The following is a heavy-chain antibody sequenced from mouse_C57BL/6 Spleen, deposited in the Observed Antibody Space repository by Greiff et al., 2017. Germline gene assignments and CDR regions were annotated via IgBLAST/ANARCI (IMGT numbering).Heavy chain of an antibody. J-gene: IGHJ1*03. CDR1: GFTFSSYA. CDR2: ISDGGSYT. D-gene: IGHD2-4*01. V-gene: IGHV5-4*01. CDR3: ARDGGLRLHWYFDV. Sequence: EVKLVESGGGLVKPGGSLKLSCAASGFTFSSYAMSWVRQTPEKRLEWVATISDGGSYTYYPDNVKGRFTISRDNAKNNLYLQMSHLKSEDTAMYYCARDGGLRLHWYFDVWGTGTTVTVSS.